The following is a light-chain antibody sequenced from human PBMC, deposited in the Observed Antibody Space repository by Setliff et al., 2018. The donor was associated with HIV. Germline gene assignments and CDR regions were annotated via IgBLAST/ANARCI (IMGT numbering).Light chain of an antibody. CDR2: EVS. CDR1: SSDVGSYNL. Sequence: SALAQPASVSGSPGQSITISCTGTSSDVGSYNLVSWHQQHPGKAPKLMIYEVSKRPSGVSNRFSGSKSGNTASLTISGLQAEDEADYYCCSYAGSSTPYVFGSGTKVTVL. CDR3: CSYAGSSTPYV. J-gene: IGLJ1*01. V-gene: IGLV2-23*02.